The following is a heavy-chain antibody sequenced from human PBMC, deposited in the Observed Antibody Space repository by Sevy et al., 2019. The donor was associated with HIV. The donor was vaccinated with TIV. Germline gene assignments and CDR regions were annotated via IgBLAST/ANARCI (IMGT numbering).Heavy chain of an antibody. CDR3: VRADPAQHFDS. Sequence: ASVKVSCEASGDTFTNYYIHWVRQAPGQGLEWMGIISPDGHSANYTQQFQGRVTMTRDRSTSTIYMELSSLRSEDTAVYYCVRADPAQHFDSWGQGTLVTVSS. J-gene: IGHJ4*02. CDR1: GDTFTNYY. CDR2: ISPDGHSA. V-gene: IGHV1-46*01.